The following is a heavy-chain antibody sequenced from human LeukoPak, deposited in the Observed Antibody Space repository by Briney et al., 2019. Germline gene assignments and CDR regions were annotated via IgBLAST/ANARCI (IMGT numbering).Heavy chain of an antibody. CDR3: AKDFRYSGSYLGGDAFDI. Sequence: GGSLRLSCAAPGFTFSSYAMSWVRQAPGKGLEWVSAISGSGGSTYYADSVKGRFTISRDNSKNTLYLQMNSLRAEDTAVYYCAKDFRYSGSYLGGDAFDIWGQGTMVTVSS. CDR2: ISGSGGST. CDR1: GFTFSSYA. D-gene: IGHD1-26*01. J-gene: IGHJ3*02. V-gene: IGHV3-23*01.